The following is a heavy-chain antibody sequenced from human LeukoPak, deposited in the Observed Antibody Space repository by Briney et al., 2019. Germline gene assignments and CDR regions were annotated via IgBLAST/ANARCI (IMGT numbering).Heavy chain of an antibody. D-gene: IGHD1-26*01. Sequence: GESLKISCKVSGDSFSNYWIGWVRQMPGKGVEWVGNIYPGDSDTRYRPSFQGQVTISADKPISTAYLQWSSLKASDSAMYYCARPASGSSSFFDYWGQGTLVTVSS. CDR3: ARPASGSSSFFDY. V-gene: IGHV5-51*04. J-gene: IGHJ4*02. CDR2: IYPGDSDT. CDR1: GDSFSNYW.